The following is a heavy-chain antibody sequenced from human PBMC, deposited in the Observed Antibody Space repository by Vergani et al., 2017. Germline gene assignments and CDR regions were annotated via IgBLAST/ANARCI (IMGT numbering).Heavy chain of an antibody. V-gene: IGHV3-33*01. CDR2: TWYDGNHK. J-gene: IGHJ6*03. CDR3: VREGSYCGSTTCRNPSYVYYYHMDV. D-gene: IGHD2-21*01. Sequence: QVQLVESGGGVVQPGRSLRLSCAASGFPFNQYGMHWVRQAPGKGLEGVAVTWYDGNHKQYADSVKGRFTISRDNSRNTLDLLMSSLRAEDTAIYYCVREGSYCGSTTCRNPSYVYYYHMDVWGEGTTVTVSS. CDR1: GFPFNQYG.